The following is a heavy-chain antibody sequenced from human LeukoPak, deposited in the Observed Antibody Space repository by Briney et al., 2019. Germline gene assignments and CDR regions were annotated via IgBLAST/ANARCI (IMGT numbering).Heavy chain of an antibody. CDR2: ISNSGGST. CDR3: AKGGSSWYGSPFDY. CDR1: GFSLSSYA. Sequence: GRSLRLSCAVSGFSLSSYAMTWVRQAPGKGLEWVSGISNSGGSTYYADSVKGRFTFSRDNSKNMVYLQMNSLRADDTAVYYCAKGGSSWYGSPFDYWGQGTLVTVSS. D-gene: IGHD6-13*01. V-gene: IGHV3-23*01. J-gene: IGHJ4*02.